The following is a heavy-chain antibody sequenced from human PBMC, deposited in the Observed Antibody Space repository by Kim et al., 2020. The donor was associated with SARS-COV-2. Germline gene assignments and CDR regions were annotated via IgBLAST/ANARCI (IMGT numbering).Heavy chain of an antibody. CDR1: GFTFSSYG. D-gene: IGHD1-26*01. Sequence: GGSLRLSCAASGFTFSSYGMHWVRQAPGKGLEWVALISYDGSNKYYADSVKGRFTISRDNSKNTLYLQMNSLRAEDTAVYYCAKDQSGTYFDYWGQGTLVTVSS. J-gene: IGHJ4*02. CDR3: AKDQSGTYFDY. V-gene: IGHV3-30*18. CDR2: ISYDGSNK.